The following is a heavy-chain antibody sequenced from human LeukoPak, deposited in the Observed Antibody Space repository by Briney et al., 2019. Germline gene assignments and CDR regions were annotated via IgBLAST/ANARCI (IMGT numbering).Heavy chain of an antibody. Sequence: GESLKISCKGSGYSFTSYWIGWVRKMPGKGLEWLGIIYPGDSDTRYSPSFQGQVTISADKSISTAYLQWSSLKAPDTAMYYCARHVSTREYINWFDPWGQGTLVTVSS. CDR2: IYPGDSDT. D-gene: IGHD6-6*01. V-gene: IGHV5-51*01. J-gene: IGHJ5*02. CDR1: GYSFTSYW. CDR3: ARHVSTREYINWFDP.